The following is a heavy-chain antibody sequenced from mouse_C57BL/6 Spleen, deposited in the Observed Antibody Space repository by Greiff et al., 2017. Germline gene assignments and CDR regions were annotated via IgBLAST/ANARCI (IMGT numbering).Heavy chain of an antibody. D-gene: IGHD1-1*01. CDR3: AREGAYYYGSSYDWFAY. CDR1: GYTFTSYW. V-gene: IGHV1-53*01. Sequence: QVQLQQPGTELVKPGASVKLSCKASGYTFTSYWMHWVKQRPGQGLEWIGNINPSNGGTNYNEKFKSKATLTVDKSSSTAYMQLSSLTSEDSAVYYCAREGAYYYGSSYDWFAYWGQGTLVTVSA. J-gene: IGHJ3*01. CDR2: INPSNGGT.